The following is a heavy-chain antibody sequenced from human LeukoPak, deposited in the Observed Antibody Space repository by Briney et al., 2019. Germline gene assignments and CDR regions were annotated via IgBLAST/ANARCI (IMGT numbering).Heavy chain of an antibody. CDR3: SGSSTRYYFDY. CDR2: ISSSGSTI. CDR1: GFTFSDYY. Sequence: GGSLRLSCAASGFTFSDYYINWIRQAPGKGLEWVSYISSSGSTIYYADSVKGRFTISRDNAKNSQYLQMNSLRAEDTAVYYCSGSSTRYYFDYWGQGTLVTVSS. J-gene: IGHJ4*02. V-gene: IGHV3-11*01. D-gene: IGHD1-26*01.